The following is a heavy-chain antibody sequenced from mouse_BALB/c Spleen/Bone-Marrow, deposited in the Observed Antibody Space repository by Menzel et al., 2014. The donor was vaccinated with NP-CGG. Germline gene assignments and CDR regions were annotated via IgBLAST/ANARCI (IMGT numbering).Heavy chain of an antibody. J-gene: IGHJ3*01. CDR1: GFNVKDTY. CDR3: APYYYGSSSFAY. CDR2: IDPANGNT. Sequence: EVQLQQSGAELGKPGASVKLSCTASGFNVKDTYMHWVKQRPEQGLEWIGRIDPANGNTKYDPKFQGKATITADTSSDTAYLQLSSLTSEDTAVYYCAPYYYGSSSFAYWGQGTLVTVSA. V-gene: IGHV14-3*02. D-gene: IGHD1-1*01.